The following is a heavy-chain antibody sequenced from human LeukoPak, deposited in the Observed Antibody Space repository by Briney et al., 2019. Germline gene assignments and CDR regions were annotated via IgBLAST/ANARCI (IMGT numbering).Heavy chain of an antibody. Sequence: GGSLRLSCAASGFTFSSYSMNWVRQAPGKGLEWVSSISSSSSYIYYADSVKGRSTISRDNAKNSLYLQMNSLRAEDTAVYYCARDSSELRYFDWSPSQYYFDYWGQGTLVTVSS. J-gene: IGHJ4*02. D-gene: IGHD3-9*01. V-gene: IGHV3-21*01. CDR1: GFTFSSYS. CDR2: ISSSSSYI. CDR3: ARDSSELRYFDWSPSQYYFDY.